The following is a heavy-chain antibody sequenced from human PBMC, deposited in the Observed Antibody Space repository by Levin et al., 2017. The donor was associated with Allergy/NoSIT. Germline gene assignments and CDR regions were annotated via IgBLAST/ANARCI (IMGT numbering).Heavy chain of an antibody. Sequence: KVSCKGSGYSFTSYWIGWVRQMPGKGLEWMGIIYPGDSDTRYSPSFLGQVTISADKSISTAYLQWSSLKASDTAMYYCARQGGEELRYFDPRGGRTYYFDYWGQGTLVTVSS. CDR3: ARQGGEELRYFDPRGGRTYYFDY. CDR2: IYPGDSDT. D-gene: IGHD3-9*01. CDR1: GYSFTSYW. V-gene: IGHV5-51*01. J-gene: IGHJ4*02.